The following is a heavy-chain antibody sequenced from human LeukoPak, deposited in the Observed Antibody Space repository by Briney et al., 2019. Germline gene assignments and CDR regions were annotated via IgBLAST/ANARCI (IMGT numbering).Heavy chain of an antibody. CDR1: GFSISNGYY. D-gene: IGHD3-10*01. J-gene: IGHJ5*02. CDR3: TRGHPGVVRGTNWFDP. Sequence: SETLSLTCTVSGFSISNGYYWGWIRQPPGKGLEWIGSIYHSGSTYCNPSLKSRVTMSVDTSKNQFSLKLSSVTAADTAVYYCTRGHPGVVRGTNWFDPWGQGTLVTVSS. CDR2: IYHSGST. V-gene: IGHV4-38-2*02.